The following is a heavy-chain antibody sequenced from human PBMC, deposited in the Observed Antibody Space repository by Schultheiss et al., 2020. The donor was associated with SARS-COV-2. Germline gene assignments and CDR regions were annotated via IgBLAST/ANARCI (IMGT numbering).Heavy chain of an antibody. CDR1: GFTFSSYS. CDR3: ASLYVTSSVAWFDP. V-gene: IGHV3-48*04. D-gene: IGHD6-6*01. CDR2: ISSGTTI. J-gene: IGHJ5*02. Sequence: GGSLRLSCAASGFTFSSYSMNWVRQAPGNGLEWVSYISSGTTIYYADSVKGRFTISRDNAKNSLYLQMNTLSAEDTAIYYCASLYVTSSVAWFDPWGQGTLVTVSS.